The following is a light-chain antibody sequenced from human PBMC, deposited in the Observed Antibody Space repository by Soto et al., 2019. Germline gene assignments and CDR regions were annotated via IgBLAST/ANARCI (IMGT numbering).Light chain of an antibody. Sequence: DIQMTQSPSSLSASVGDRVTITCRASQSISSYLNWYQQKPGKAPKLLIYAASSLQSGVPSRFSGSGSGTDFTLTISSLQPEDFATYYCQQSYSTPPINFGQGTRLEI. CDR3: QQSYSTPPIN. CDR2: AAS. CDR1: QSISSY. J-gene: IGKJ5*01. V-gene: IGKV1-39*01.